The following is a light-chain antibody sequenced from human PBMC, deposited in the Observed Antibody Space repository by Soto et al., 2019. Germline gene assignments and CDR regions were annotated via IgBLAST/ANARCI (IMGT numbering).Light chain of an antibody. Sequence: EIVLTQSPGTLSLSPGERATLSCRASQSVDSYLAWYQQKPGQVPRLLIYDTSNRATGIPGRFTGSGSGTDFTLTISTLQPEDFAVYYCQQRSNWPLTFGGGTRVDIK. V-gene: IGKV3-11*01. CDR1: QSVDSY. CDR3: QQRSNWPLT. CDR2: DTS. J-gene: IGKJ4*01.